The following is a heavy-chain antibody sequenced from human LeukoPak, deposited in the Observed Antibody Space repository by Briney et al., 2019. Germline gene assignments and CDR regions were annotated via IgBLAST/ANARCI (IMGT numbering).Heavy chain of an antibody. D-gene: IGHD6-6*01. Sequence: PGGSLRLSCAASGFTFSSYAMSWVRQAPGKGLEWVSAISGSGGSTYYADSVKGRFTISRDNSKNTLYLQMNSLRAEDTAVYYCAFSGGYSSSSTAADAFDIWGQGTMVTVSS. CDR2: ISGSGGST. V-gene: IGHV3-23*01. CDR1: GFTFSSYA. J-gene: IGHJ3*02. CDR3: AFSGGYSSSSTAADAFDI.